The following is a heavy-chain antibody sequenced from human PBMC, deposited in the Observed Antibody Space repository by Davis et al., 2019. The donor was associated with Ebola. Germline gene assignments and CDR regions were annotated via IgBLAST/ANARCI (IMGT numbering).Heavy chain of an antibody. Sequence: SQTLSLTCAISGDSVSSNSAAWNWIRQSPSRGLEWLGRTYYRSKWYNDYAVSVKSRITINPDTSKNQFSLKLSSVTAADTAVYYCARPRYITIFGVVHGMDVWGQGTTVTVSS. D-gene: IGHD3-3*01. J-gene: IGHJ6*02. CDR1: GDSVSSNSAA. V-gene: IGHV6-1*01. CDR2: TYYRSKWYN. CDR3: ARPRYITIFGVVHGMDV.